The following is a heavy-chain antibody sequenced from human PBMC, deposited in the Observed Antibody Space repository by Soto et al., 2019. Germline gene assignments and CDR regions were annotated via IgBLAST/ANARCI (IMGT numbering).Heavy chain of an antibody. D-gene: IGHD7-27*01. V-gene: IGHV3-48*01. Sequence: GSLRLSCAASEFTFSNYAMNWVRQAPGKGLEWVSYISSSSSVIDYADSVKGRFTVSRDNARNSLYLQMNSLRAEDTAVYYCARDLSWGSNWYYYMDVWGKGTTVTVSS. CDR2: ISSSSSVI. CDR3: ARDLSWGSNWYYYMDV. J-gene: IGHJ6*03. CDR1: EFTFSNYA.